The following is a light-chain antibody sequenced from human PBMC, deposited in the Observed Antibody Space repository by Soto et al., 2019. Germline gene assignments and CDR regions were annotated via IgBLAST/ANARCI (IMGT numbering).Light chain of an antibody. CDR3: QQDNNWPPLT. CDR2: GAS. Sequence: EIVMTQSPATLSVSPGERATLSCRASQSVSVNLAWYQQKPGQPPRLLIYGASTRATGIPARFSGSGSVTEFTLTINSLQSEDFAVYYCQQDNNWPPLTFGGGTKVEIK. CDR1: QSVSVN. J-gene: IGKJ4*01. V-gene: IGKV3-15*01.